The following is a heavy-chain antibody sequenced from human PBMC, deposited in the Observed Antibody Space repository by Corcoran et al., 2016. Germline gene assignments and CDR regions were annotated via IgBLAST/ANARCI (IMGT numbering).Heavy chain of an antibody. CDR2: IIPIFGTA. CDR1: GGTFSSYA. D-gene: IGHD6-13*01. CDR3: ARAWGSSSYGYYYGMDV. J-gene: IGHJ6*02. Sequence: QVQLVQSGAEVKKPGSSVKVSCKASGGTFSSYAISWVRQAPGQGLEWLGGIIPIFGTANYAQKFQGRVTITADESPSTAYMELSSLRSEDTAVYYCARAWGSSSYGYYYGMDVWGQGTTVTVSS. V-gene: IGHV1-69*01.